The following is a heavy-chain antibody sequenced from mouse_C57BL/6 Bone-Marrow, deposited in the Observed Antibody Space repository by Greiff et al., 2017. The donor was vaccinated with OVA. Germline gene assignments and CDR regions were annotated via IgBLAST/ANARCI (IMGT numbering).Heavy chain of an antibody. J-gene: IGHJ4*01. Sequence: EVKLVESGGGLVKPGGSLKLSCAASGFTFSSYAMSWVRQTPGKRLEWVATISDGGSYTYYPDNVKGRFTISRDNAKNNLYLQMSHLKSEDTAMYYCARADFLMDYWGQGTSVTVSS. V-gene: IGHV5-4*03. CDR1: GFTFSSYA. CDR2: ISDGGSYT. CDR3: ARADFLMDY.